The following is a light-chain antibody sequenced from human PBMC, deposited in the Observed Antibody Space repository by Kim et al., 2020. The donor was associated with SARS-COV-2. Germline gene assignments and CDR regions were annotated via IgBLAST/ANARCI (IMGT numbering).Light chain of an antibody. CDR2: KAS. V-gene: IGKV1-5*03. CDR1: QNIYNW. Sequence: DIQMTQSPSTLPASVGDRVSITCRASQNIYNWLAWYQQRPGKAPNLLISKASSLESEVPSRFSGSGSGTEFTLTITSLQPDDFATYYCQQYNSFSTFGGGTKLEIK. J-gene: IGKJ4*01. CDR3: QQYNSFST.